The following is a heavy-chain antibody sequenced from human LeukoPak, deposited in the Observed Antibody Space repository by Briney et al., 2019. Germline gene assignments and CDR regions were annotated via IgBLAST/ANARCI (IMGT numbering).Heavy chain of an antibody. CDR3: ARGHYNFLAALNKWTPDY. J-gene: IGHJ4*02. D-gene: IGHD3-9*01. CDR1: GFTFNTFN. CDR2: ITNGGDYI. V-gene: IGHV3-21*01. Sequence: GGSLRLSCAASGFTFNTFNMNWVRQAPGKGLEWVSSITNGGDYIYYADSVKGRFTTSRDNAKNSLSLQLNSLRVEDTAVYYCARGHYNFLAALNKWTPDYWGQGTRLTVSS.